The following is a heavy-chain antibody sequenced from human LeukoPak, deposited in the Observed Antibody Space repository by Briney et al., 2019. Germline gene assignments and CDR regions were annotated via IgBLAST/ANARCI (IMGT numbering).Heavy chain of an antibody. D-gene: IGHD1-7*01. CDR1: GGSFSGYH. CDR2: INHSGST. V-gene: IGHV4-34*01. J-gene: IGHJ4*02. Sequence: PSETLSLTCAVYGGSFSGYHWSWIRQPPGKGLEWIGEINHSGSTNYNPSLKSRVTISVDTSKNQFSLKLSSVTAAATAVYFCARGNYDYFDSWGQGTLVTVSS. CDR3: ARGNYDYFDS.